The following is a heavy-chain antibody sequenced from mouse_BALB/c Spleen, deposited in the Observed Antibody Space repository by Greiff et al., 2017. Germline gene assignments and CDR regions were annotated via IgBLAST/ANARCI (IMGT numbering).Heavy chain of an antibody. Sequence: DVKLQESGGGLVQPGGSMKLSCVASGFTFSNYWMNWVRQSPEKGLEWVAEIRLKSNNYATHYAESVKGRFTISRDDSKSSVYLQMNNLRAEDTGIYYCTRLLYGSSSWFAYWGQGTLVTVSA. J-gene: IGHJ3*01. D-gene: IGHD1-1*01. CDR1: GFTFSNYW. V-gene: IGHV6-6*02. CDR3: TRLLYGSSSWFAY. CDR2: IRLKSNNYAT.